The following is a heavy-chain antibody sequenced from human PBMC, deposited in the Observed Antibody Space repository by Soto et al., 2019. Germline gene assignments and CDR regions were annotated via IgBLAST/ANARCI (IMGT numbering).Heavy chain of an antibody. V-gene: IGHV4-4*07. CDR1: GGSVSEYY. CDR3: VRGPHCSSDCHLAS. CDR2: IRRGGKA. Sequence: SETLSLTCTVYGGSVSEYYWSWVRQPAGKGLEWIGRIRRGGKANYSPSRMSRVTISVDTSHNQFSLKLTSVTAADTAVYYCVRGPHCSSDCHLASWGQGAMVTVSS. D-gene: IGHD2-21*02. J-gene: IGHJ4*02.